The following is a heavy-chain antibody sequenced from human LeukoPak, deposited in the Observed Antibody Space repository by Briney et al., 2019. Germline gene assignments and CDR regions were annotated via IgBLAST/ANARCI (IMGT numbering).Heavy chain of an antibody. D-gene: IGHD3-10*01. V-gene: IGHV4-59*01. CDR2: MYYGGSN. CDR3: ARGNYYASGRLEY. J-gene: IGHJ4*02. Sequence: SETLSLTCTVSGGSISGYYWSWIRQPPEKGLEWIGYMYYGGSNNYHPSLRSRVTISVDTSKNQFSLRLSSVTAADTAVYYCARGNYYASGRLEYWGQGTLVTVSS. CDR1: GGSISGYY.